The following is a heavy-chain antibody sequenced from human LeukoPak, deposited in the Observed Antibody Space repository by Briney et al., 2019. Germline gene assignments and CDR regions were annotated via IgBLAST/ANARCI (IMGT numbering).Heavy chain of an antibody. CDR1: GGSISSSNW. J-gene: IGHJ3*02. D-gene: IGHD3-9*01. CDR3: ARHELRYFDWLKGAFDI. CDR2: IYHSGST. Sequence: SETLSLTCAVSGGSISSSNWWSWVRQPPGKGLEWIGEIYHSGSTNYNPSLKSRVTISVDKSKDQFSLKLSSVTAADTAVYYCARHELRYFDWLKGAFDIWGQGTMVTVSS. V-gene: IGHV4-4*02.